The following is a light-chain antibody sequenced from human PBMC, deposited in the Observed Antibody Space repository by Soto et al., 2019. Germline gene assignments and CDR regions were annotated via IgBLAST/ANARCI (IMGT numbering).Light chain of an antibody. V-gene: IGKV3-20*01. CDR2: GAS. CDR3: QQYGSSPLT. J-gene: IGKJ4*01. CDR1: QNININY. Sequence: EIVLTQSPGTLSFSQVERSTLCCSASQNININYLAWYQQKPGQAPRLLIYGASIRATGIPDRFSVSGSGTDFTLTINRLEPEDFAVYYCQQYGSSPLTFGGGTKVDIK.